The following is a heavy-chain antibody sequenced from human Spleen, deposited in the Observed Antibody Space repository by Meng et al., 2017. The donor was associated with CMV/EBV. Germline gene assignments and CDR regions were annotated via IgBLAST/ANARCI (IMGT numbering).Heavy chain of an antibody. CDR2: IDPKNGGT. Sequence: SCTASGYMFNDYYIPWLRQAPGQGLEWMGWIDPKNGGTNYAPKFQGRVTMAGDTYISTAYMELSRLTSDDTAVYYCARDEYGDIPFEYWGQGTLVTVSS. CDR1: GYMFNDYY. V-gene: IGHV1-2*02. CDR3: ARDEYGDIPFEY. D-gene: IGHD4-17*01. J-gene: IGHJ4*02.